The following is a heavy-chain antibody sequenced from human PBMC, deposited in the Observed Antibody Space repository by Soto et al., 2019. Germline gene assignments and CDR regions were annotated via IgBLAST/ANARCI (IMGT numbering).Heavy chain of an antibody. D-gene: IGHD3-10*01. CDR2: IYYSGNT. V-gene: IGHV4-30-4*01. CDR3: AKDFIRARAVRNAMDV. J-gene: IGHJ6*02. CDR1: GGSISSGDYY. Sequence: QVQLQESGPGLVKPSQTLSLTCTVSGGSISSGDYYWNWIRQPPGKGLEWIGYIYYSGNTYYNPSLKSRVTISVDMSKNQFYMKLSSETGADTAVYYGAKDFIRARAVRNAMDVWGQGTTVTVSS.